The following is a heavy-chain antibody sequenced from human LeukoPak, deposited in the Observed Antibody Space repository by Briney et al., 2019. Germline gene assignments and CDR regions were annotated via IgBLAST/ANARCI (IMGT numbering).Heavy chain of an antibody. CDR3: ARTPGIAAAEFDY. V-gene: IGHV4-30-2*02. CDR2: IYHGGST. J-gene: IGHJ4*02. D-gene: IGHD6-13*01. Sequence: PSETLSLTCAVSGGSISSGGDSWSWIRQPPGKGLEWIGYIYHGGSTYYNPSLKSRATISVDTSKNQFSLKLSSVTAADTAVYYCARTPGIAAAEFDYWGQGTLVTVSS. CDR1: GGSISSGGDS.